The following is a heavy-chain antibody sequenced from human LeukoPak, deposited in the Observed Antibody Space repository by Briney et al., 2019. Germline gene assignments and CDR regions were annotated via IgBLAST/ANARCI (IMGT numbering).Heavy chain of an antibody. J-gene: IGHJ5*02. Sequence: SETLSLTCTVSGGSISSGDYYWSWIRQPPGKGLEWIAYIYYSGITYSNPSLKSRVSISVDTSKNQFSLKLSSVTAADTAVYYCARHGSGSQRRPGRSRPSLDPWGQGTLVTVSS. CDR1: GGSISSGDYY. CDR3: ARHGSGSQRRPGRSRPSLDP. V-gene: IGHV4-30-4*01. D-gene: IGHD1-26*01. CDR2: IYYSGIT.